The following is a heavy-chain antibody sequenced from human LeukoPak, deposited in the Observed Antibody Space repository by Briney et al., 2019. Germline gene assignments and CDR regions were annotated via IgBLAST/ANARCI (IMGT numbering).Heavy chain of an antibody. CDR2: LPPDELDI. Sequence: GGSLRLSCAASGFTFTNYWMHWVRQAPGMGLVWVSRLPPDELDIIYADSVKGRFTISRDNAENSLYLQMNSLRAEDTAVYYCASGGHLDYWGQGALVTVAS. D-gene: IGHD3-16*01. CDR3: ASGGHLDY. J-gene: IGHJ4*02. V-gene: IGHV3-74*01. CDR1: GFTFTNYW.